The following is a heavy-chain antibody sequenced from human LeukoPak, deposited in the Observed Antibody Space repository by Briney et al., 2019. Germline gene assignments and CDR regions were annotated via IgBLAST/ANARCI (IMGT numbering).Heavy chain of an antibody. D-gene: IGHD2-2*01. V-gene: IGHV3-74*01. Sequence: GGSLRLSCAASGFTFSSYWMHWVRQAPGKGLVWVSRINSDGSTTSYADSVKGRFTISRDNSKNTLYLQMNSLRAEDTAVYYCAKDRRYQLLGDAFDIWGQGTMVTVSS. J-gene: IGHJ3*02. CDR3: AKDRRYQLLGDAFDI. CDR1: GFTFSSYW. CDR2: INSDGSTT.